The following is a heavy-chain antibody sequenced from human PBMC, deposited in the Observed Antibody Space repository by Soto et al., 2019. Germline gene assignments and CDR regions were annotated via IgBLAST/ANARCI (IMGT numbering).Heavy chain of an antibody. CDR3: AHLPWKQLWPRAPVVY. CDR2: IYWDDDK. J-gene: IGHJ4*02. D-gene: IGHD5-18*01. Sequence: QITLKESGPTLVKPTQTLTLTCTFSGFSLSTSGVGVGWIRQPPGTALEWLGIIYWDDDKRYSPSLKSRVTITKDTFKNQLVLTMTNMDPVDTATYYCAHLPWKQLWPRAPVVYWGQGSPVTVSS. V-gene: IGHV2-5*02. CDR1: GFSLSTSGVG.